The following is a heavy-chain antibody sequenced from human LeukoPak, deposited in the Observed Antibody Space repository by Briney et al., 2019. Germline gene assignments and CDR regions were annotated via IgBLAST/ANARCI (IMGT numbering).Heavy chain of an antibody. CDR3: AGSIGYCSGSLCAEGLDY. J-gene: IGHJ4*02. CDR1: GFTFSSFA. D-gene: IGHD2-8*02. CDR2: ISYDGSNK. V-gene: IGHV3-30*01. Sequence: GGSLRLSCAASGFTFSSFAMHWVRQAPGRGLEWVSLISYDGSNKYYADSVKGRFTISRDNSKNTLYLHMNSLRAEDTAVYYCAGSIGYCSGSLCAEGLDYWGQGTLVTVSS.